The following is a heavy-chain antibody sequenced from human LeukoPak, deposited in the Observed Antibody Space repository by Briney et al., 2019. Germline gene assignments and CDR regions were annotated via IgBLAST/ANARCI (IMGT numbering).Heavy chain of an antibody. CDR2: IYYSGST. V-gene: IGHV4-59*08. D-gene: IGHD3-22*01. J-gene: IGHJ4*02. CDR3: ARHYYDSGGPLFDY. Sequence: SETLSLTCTVSGGSINSYYWSWIRQPPGKGLEWIGNIYYSGSTNYNPSLKSRVTISVDTSKNQFSLKLTSVTAADTAVYYCARHYYDSGGPLFDYWGQGTLVTVSS. CDR1: GGSINSYY.